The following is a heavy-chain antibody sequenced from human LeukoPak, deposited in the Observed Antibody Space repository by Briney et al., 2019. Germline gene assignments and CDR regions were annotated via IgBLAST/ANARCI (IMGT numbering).Heavy chain of an antibody. V-gene: IGHV4-4*08. CDR1: AGSICNSY. CDR3: VRGPGRGYDLEP. J-gene: IGHJ5*02. CDR2: ISTGGDI. D-gene: IGHD3-22*01. Sequence: PSETLSLTCAVSAGSICNSYCSWARQPPGKGLEFIGYISTGGDINYNPSLRSRATMSISTSNNQLSLTLTSVTTADTAVYFCVRGPGRGYDLEPWGQGSLVTVSS.